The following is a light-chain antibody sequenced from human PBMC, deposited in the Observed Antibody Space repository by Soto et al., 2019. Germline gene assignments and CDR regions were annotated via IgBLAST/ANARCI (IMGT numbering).Light chain of an antibody. CDR1: QSVSSK. V-gene: IGKV3-15*01. CDR3: QQYGNWPPVT. Sequence: EMVMAQSPATLSVSPGETATLSCRASQSVSSKLAWYQQKPGKSPTLLIYGGSTRAAGIPDRFSGNGSGTECTLTSSSLQSADFAVYYCQQYGNWPPVTFGGGTKVEIK. J-gene: IGKJ4*01. CDR2: GGS.